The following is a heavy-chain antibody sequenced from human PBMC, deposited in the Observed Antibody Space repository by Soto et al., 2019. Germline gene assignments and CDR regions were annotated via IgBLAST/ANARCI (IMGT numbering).Heavy chain of an antibody. CDR1: GFTFDDYA. Sequence: GGSLRLYFAASGFTFDDYAMHWVRQAPGKVLEWVSGISWNSGSIGYADSVKGRFTISRDNGKNPLYLQMNSLRAEDTALYYCAKARRDPIIAARYYGMAVWGQGTTVTVSS. CDR2: ISWNSGSI. CDR3: AKARRDPIIAARYYGMAV. V-gene: IGHV3-9*01. J-gene: IGHJ6*02. D-gene: IGHD6-6*01.